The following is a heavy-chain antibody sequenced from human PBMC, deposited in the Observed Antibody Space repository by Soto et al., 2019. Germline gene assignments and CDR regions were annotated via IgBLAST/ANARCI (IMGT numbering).Heavy chain of an antibody. Sequence: QVQLQESGPGLVKHSQTLSLTCTVSGGSISSGDYYWSWIRQHPGKSLEWIGYIYYSGSTYYNPSLKSRVTISVDTSKNQFSLKLSSVTAADTAVYYCARDVPPGRGSPNFYYYGMDVWGQGATVTVSS. CDR2: IYYSGST. J-gene: IGHJ6*02. V-gene: IGHV4-31*03. CDR3: ARDVPPGRGSPNFYYYGMDV. D-gene: IGHD3-10*01. CDR1: GGSISSGDYY.